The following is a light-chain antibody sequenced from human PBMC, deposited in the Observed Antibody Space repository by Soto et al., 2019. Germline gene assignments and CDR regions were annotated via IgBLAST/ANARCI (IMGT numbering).Light chain of an antibody. V-gene: IGLV2-8*01. Sequence: QSALTQPPSASGSLGQSVTISCTGTSSDVGRYNYVSWYQQHPGQAPKLMIFEVTKRPSGVPDRFSASKSGNTASLTVSGLQDEDEADYYCSSYADGSNVLFGGGTKLTVL. CDR3: SSYADGSNVL. CDR1: SSDVGRYNY. CDR2: EVT. J-gene: IGLJ2*01.